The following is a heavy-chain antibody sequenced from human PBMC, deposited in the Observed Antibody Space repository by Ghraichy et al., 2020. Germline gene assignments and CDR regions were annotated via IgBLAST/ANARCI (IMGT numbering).Heavy chain of an antibody. D-gene: IGHD6-13*01. CDR1: GFTFSSYA. CDR2: ISDTGSST. Sequence: GGSLRLSCAASGFTFSSYAMSWVRQAPGKGLEWVSAISDTGSSTYYADSVKGRFTISRDNSKNTLYLQRNSLRAEDTAVYYCAKPLYTSRWYWFDTWGQGTQVSVSS. CDR3: AKPLYTSRWYWFDT. J-gene: IGHJ5*02. V-gene: IGHV3-23*01.